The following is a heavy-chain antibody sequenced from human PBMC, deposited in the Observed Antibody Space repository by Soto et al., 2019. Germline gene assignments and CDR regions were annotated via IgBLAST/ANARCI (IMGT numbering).Heavy chain of an antibody. CDR1: GGSFSGYY. CDR3: ARRIFGVVINWYYYGMDV. J-gene: IGHJ6*02. D-gene: IGHD3-3*02. V-gene: IGHV4-34*01. CDR2: INHSGST. Sequence: QVRLQQWGAGLLKPSETLSLTCAVYGGSFSGYYWSWIRQPPGKGLEWIGEINHSGSTNYNPSLKSRVTISVDTSKNQFSLKLSSVTAADTAVYYCARRIFGVVINWYYYGMDVWGQGTTVTVSS.